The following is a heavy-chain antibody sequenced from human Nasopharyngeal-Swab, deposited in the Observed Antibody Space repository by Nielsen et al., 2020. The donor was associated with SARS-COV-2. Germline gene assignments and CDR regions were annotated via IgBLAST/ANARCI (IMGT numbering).Heavy chain of an antibody. Sequence: GGSLRLSCAASGFTFSSYAMSWVRQALGKGLEWVSAISGSGGSTYYADSVKGRFTISRDNSKNTLYLQMNSLRAEDTAVYYCAGDLGGYFDYWGQGTLVTVSS. CDR3: AGDLGGYFDY. V-gene: IGHV3-23*01. CDR1: GFTFSSYA. J-gene: IGHJ4*02. D-gene: IGHD3-10*01. CDR2: ISGSGGST.